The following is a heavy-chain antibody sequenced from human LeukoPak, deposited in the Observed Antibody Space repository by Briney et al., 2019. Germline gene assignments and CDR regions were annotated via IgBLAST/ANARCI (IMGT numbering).Heavy chain of an antibody. Sequence: GGSLRLSCGGSGFTFSSYAMHWVRQAPGKGLEWVAGTSYNGKDKFYADSVKGRFTISRDNAKNSLYLQMNSLRAEDTAVYYCARDTGDYWGQGTLVTVSS. D-gene: IGHD2-8*02. CDR1: GFTFSSYA. J-gene: IGHJ4*02. CDR3: ARDTGDY. CDR2: TSYNGKDK. V-gene: IGHV3-30*04.